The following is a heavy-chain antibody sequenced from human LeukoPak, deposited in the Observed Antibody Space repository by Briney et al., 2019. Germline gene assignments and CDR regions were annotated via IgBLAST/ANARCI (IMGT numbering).Heavy chain of an antibody. CDR3: ARGQQVDY. CDR2: INPNSGDT. CDR1: GYTFTGYY. D-gene: IGHD1/OR15-1a*01. Sequence: GASVKVSCKASGYTFTGYYLHWVRQAPGQGLEWMGWINPNSGDTNYAQKFQDRVTMTRDTSNSTAYMELSRLRSDDTAVYFCARGQQVDYWGQGTLVTVSS. V-gene: IGHV1-2*02. J-gene: IGHJ4*02.